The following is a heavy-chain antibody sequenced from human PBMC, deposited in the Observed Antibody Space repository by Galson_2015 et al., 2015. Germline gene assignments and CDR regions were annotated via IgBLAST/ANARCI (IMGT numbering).Heavy chain of an antibody. CDR1: GFTFSSYA. D-gene: IGHD7-27*01. Sequence: SLRLSCAASGFTFSSYAMSWVRQAPGKGLEWVAVIWYDGSNKDYADSVKGRFTISRDNSKNTLYLQMNSLRAEDTAVYYCAREQQGRFDYWGQGTLVTVSS. CDR2: IWYDGSNK. V-gene: IGHV3-33*08. CDR3: AREQQGRFDY. J-gene: IGHJ4*02.